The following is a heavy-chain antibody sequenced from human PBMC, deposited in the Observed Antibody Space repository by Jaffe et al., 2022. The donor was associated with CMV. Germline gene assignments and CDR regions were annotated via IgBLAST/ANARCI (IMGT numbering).Heavy chain of an antibody. CDR1: GFTFSAAW. J-gene: IGHJ1*01. D-gene: IGHD1-20*01. V-gene: IGHV3-15*01. CDR2: IKSKTDVGTT. CDR3: ATYNWNSVEFFKH. Sequence: EVQLVESGGGLVKPGGSLRLSCAASGFTFSAAWMSWVRQAPGKGLEWVGRIKSKTDVGTTDYAAPVKGRFTISRDDSKNTLYLQMNSLKTEDTAVYYCATYNWNSVEFFKHWGQGTLVTVSS.